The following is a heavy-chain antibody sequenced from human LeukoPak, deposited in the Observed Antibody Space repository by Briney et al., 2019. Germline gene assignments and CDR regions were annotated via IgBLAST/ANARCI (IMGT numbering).Heavy chain of an antibody. CDR3: AREGKQLVSVFDY. Sequence: SETLSLTCTASGGSISSYYWSWIRQPPGKGLEWIGYIYYSGSTNYNPSLKSRVTISVDTSKNQFSLKLSSVTAADAAVYYCAREGKQLVSVFDYWGQGTLVTVSS. V-gene: IGHV4-59*01. D-gene: IGHD6-13*01. CDR2: IYYSGST. CDR1: GGSISSYY. J-gene: IGHJ4*02.